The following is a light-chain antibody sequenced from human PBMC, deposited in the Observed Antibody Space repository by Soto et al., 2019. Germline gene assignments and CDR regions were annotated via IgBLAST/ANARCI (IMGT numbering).Light chain of an antibody. CDR1: HSVGDN. CDR3: QQSNNWPRT. V-gene: IGKV3-15*01. CDR2: GAS. J-gene: IGKJ5*01. Sequence: MTQSPSTLSAAVGNKITITCRASHSVGDNLAWYQQKPDQAPRLLIYGASTRHTGIPARFSGSGSGTEFTLTISSLQSEDFAVYYCQQSNNWPRTFGQGTRLEIK.